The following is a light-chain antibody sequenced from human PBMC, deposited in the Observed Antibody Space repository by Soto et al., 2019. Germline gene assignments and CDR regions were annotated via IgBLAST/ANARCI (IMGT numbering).Light chain of an antibody. CDR2: GAS. Sequence: IVMTQSPATLSVSPGERATLSCRASQSVGSNLAWYQQKPGQAPRLLIYGASTRATGISARFSGSGSGTEFTLTISSLQSEDFAVYYCQQYNNWPPLTVGGGTKVEIK. CDR3: QQYNNWPPLT. V-gene: IGKV3-15*01. CDR1: QSVGSN. J-gene: IGKJ4*01.